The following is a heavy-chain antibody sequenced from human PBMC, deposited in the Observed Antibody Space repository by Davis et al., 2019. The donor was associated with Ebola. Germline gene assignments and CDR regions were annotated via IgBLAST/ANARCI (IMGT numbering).Heavy chain of an antibody. Sequence: MPSETLSLTCTVSGGSISSYYWSWVRQPPGKGLEWIGEIYHSGSTNYNPSLKSRVTISVDTSKNQFSLKLSSVAAADTALYYCARLISTYSSTWWDYWGQGTLVTVSS. V-gene: IGHV4-34*01. J-gene: IGHJ4*02. CDR1: GGSISSYY. CDR2: IYHSGST. CDR3: ARLISTYSSTWWDY. D-gene: IGHD6-13*01.